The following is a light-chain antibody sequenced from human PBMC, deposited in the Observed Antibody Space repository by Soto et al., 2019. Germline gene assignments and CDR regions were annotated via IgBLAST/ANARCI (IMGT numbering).Light chain of an antibody. J-gene: IGLJ1*01. CDR2: ETY. CDR1: SSDVCGYNR. CDR3: CSYAGSNXYYL. Sequence: QSFLTQPPSASGSPVQSVTISCTGTSSDVCGYNRFSWYQQHPGKVPKLIIYETYKRPSGVPDRFSGSKSGNTASLTVYGLQDEDEDDYYCCSYAGSNXYYLVGTGTKVXV. V-gene: IGLV2-8*01.